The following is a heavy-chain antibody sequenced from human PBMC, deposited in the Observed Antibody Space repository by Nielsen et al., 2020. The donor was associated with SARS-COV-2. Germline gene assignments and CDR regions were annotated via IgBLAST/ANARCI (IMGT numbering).Heavy chain of an antibody. CDR3: VRIDMATISVDY. CDR2: IFYRGNT. J-gene: IGHJ4*02. CDR1: GGSISSYY. Sequence: ESLKISCTVSGGSISSYYWSWIRQPPGKGLEWIGYIFYRGNTNYNPSLKSRVTISVDTSKNQFSLKVNSVTAADTAVYYCVRIDMATISVDYWGRGTLVTVSS. V-gene: IGHV4-59*01. D-gene: IGHD5-24*01.